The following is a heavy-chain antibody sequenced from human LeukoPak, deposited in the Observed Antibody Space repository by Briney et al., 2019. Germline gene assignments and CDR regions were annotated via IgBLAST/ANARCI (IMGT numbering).Heavy chain of an antibody. CDR1: GFTFSSYA. Sequence: GGSLRLSCAASGFTFSSYAMSCVRQAPGKGLEWVSAISGSGGSTYYADSVKGRFTISRDNSKNTLYLQMNSLRAEDTAVYYCAKDQGGGYSGPGMDVWGQGTTVTVSS. D-gene: IGHD2-15*01. J-gene: IGHJ6*02. CDR2: ISGSGGST. CDR3: AKDQGGGYSGPGMDV. V-gene: IGHV3-23*01.